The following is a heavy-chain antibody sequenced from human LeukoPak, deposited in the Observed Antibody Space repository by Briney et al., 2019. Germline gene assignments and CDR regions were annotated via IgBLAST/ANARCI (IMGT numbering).Heavy chain of an antibody. D-gene: IGHD3-10*01. CDR3: AKDAWFGELTTNWFDP. Sequence: GGSLRLSCAASGFTFSSYAMSWVRQAPGKGLEWVSAISGSGGSTYYADSVKGRFTISRDNSKNTLYLQMNSLRAEDTAVYYCAKDAWFGELTTNWFDPWGQGTLVTVSS. CDR2: ISGSGGST. V-gene: IGHV3-23*01. CDR1: GFTFSSYA. J-gene: IGHJ5*02.